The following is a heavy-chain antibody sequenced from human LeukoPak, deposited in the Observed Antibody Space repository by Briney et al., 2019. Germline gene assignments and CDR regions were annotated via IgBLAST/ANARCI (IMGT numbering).Heavy chain of an antibody. Sequence: ASVKVSCKASGYTFTGYYMHWVRQAPGQGLEWMGWINPNSGGTNYAQKFQGRVTMTRDTSISTAYMELSRLRSDDTAVYYCARDLEVAGYSYYYGMDVWGQGTTVTVSS. D-gene: IGHD6-19*01. CDR1: GYTFTGYY. J-gene: IGHJ6*02. CDR3: ARDLEVAGYSYYYGMDV. CDR2: INPNSGGT. V-gene: IGHV1-2*02.